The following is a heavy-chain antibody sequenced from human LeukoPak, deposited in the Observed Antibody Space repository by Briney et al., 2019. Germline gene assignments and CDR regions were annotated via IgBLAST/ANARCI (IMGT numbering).Heavy chain of an antibody. J-gene: IGHJ4*02. CDR3: AAQYYYDSSGYYY. D-gene: IGHD3-22*01. CDR1: GYTFTSYG. CDR2: ISAYNGNT. V-gene: IGHV1-18*01. Sequence: ASVKLSCRASGYTFTSYGISWVRQAPGQGLEWMGWISAYNGNTNYAQKLQGRVTMTTDTSTSTAYMELRSLRSDDTAVYYCAAQYYYDSSGYYYWGQGTLVTVSS.